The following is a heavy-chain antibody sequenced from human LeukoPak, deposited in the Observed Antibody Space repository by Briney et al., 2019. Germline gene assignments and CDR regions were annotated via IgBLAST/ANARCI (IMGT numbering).Heavy chain of an antibody. CDR3: VKDIAAADPFDY. V-gene: IGHV3-43*02. J-gene: IGHJ4*02. D-gene: IGHD6-13*01. CDR1: GFTFGDYA. Sequence: GGSLRLSCAASGFTFGDYAMHWVRQAPGKGLEWVSLISGDGGSTYYADSVKGRFTISRDNSKNSPYLQMNSLRTEDTALYYCVKDIAAADPFDYWGQGTLVTVSS. CDR2: ISGDGGST.